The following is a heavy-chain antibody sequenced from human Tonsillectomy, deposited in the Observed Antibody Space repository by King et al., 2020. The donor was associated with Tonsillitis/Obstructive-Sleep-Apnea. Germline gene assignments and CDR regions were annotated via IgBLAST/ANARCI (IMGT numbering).Heavy chain of an antibody. V-gene: IGHV4-59*01. CDR1: GGSISSYY. CDR2: IYYSGGT. CDR3: AREGAVMNAFDI. Sequence: VQLQESGPGLVKPSETLSLTCTVSGGSISSYYWSWIRQPPGKGLACIGYIYYSGGTNYNPSLKSRVTISVDTSKNHFSLKLSSVTAADTAVYYCAREGAVMNAFDIWGQGTMVTVSS. D-gene: IGHD2-8*01. J-gene: IGHJ3*02.